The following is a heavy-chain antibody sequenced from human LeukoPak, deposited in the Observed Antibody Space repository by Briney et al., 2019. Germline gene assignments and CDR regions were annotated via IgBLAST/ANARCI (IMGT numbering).Heavy chain of an antibody. D-gene: IGHD3-9*01. J-gene: IGHJ2*01. CDR1: GFTFSSYW. Sequence: GGSLRLSCAASGFTFSSYWMSWVLQAPGKGLGWVANIKQDGSEKYYVDSVKGRFTISRDNAKNSLYLQMNSLRAEDTAVYYCAREGYDILTGPRYRPWYFDLWGRGTLVTVSS. CDR2: IKQDGSEK. CDR3: AREGYDILTGPRYRPWYFDL. V-gene: IGHV3-7*01.